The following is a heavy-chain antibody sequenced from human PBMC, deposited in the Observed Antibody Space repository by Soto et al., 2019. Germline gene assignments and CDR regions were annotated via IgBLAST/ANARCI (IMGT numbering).Heavy chain of an antibody. Sequence: GGSLSLSCAASGFTFSSDAMHWVRQENGKWLEWLAVISYDGYNKYYADSVKGRFTISRDNSKNTLYLQMNSLRAEDTAVYYCARDRRDTPEVVYDYWGQGTLVTVSS. J-gene: IGHJ4*02. V-gene: IGHV3-30*03. CDR3: ARDRRDTPEVVYDY. D-gene: IGHD5-18*01. CDR2: ISYDGYNK. CDR1: GFTFSSDA.